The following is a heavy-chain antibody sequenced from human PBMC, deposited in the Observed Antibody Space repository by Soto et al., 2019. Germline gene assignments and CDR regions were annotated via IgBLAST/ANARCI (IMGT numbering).Heavy chain of an antibody. D-gene: IGHD3-22*01. CDR1: GGSIISSYW. CDR2: IYHSGNT. Sequence: TSETLSLTCAFSGGSIISSYWLSWVRQPPGKGLEWIGEIYHSGNTNYNPSLKSRVTISVDKSKNQFSLKLSSVTAADTAVYYCARRRITMIVVVFDAFDIWGKGTMVTVSS. V-gene: IGHV4-4*02. J-gene: IGHJ3*02. CDR3: ARRRITMIVVVFDAFDI.